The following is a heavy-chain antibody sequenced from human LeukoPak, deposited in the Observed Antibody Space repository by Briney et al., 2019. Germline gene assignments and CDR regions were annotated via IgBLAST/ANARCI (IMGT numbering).Heavy chain of an antibody. CDR3: ARDIVVVPAAMRGWFDP. V-gene: IGHV4-38-2*02. CDR2: IYHSGST. Sequence: SETLSLTCAVSGYSISSGYYWGWIRQPPGKGLEWIGSIYHSGSTYYNPSLKSLVTISVDTSKNQFSLKLSSVTAADTAVYYCARDIVVVPAAMRGWFDPWGQGTLVTVSS. D-gene: IGHD2-2*01. CDR1: GYSISSGYY. J-gene: IGHJ5*02.